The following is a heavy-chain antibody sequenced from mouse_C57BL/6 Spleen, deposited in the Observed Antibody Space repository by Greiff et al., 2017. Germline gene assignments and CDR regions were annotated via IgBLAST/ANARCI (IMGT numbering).Heavy chain of an antibody. CDR3: ARSIDSSGYGGFDY. V-gene: IGHV1-81*01. D-gene: IGHD3-2*02. CDR2: IYPRSGNT. J-gene: IGHJ2*01. Sequence: VKLQESGAELARPGASVKLSCKASGYTFTSYGISWVKQRTGQGLEWIGEIYPRSGNTYYNEKFKGKATLTADKSSSTAYMELRSLTSEDSAVYFCARSIDSSGYGGFDYWGQGTTLTVSS. CDR1: GYTFTSYG.